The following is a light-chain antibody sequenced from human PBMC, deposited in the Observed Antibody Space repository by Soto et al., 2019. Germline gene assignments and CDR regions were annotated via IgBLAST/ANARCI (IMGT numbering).Light chain of an antibody. CDR3: QQYGT. V-gene: IGKV1-39*01. CDR2: ASS. CDR1: QIISIY. J-gene: IGKJ1*01. Sequence: DIQMEKSSSSLSASVVDRVTITCRTSQIISIYLNWYQQIPGKAPKLLIYASSNLHTGIPDRFSGSGSGTDFTLTISIREPEDFAVRYCQQYGTVGRGTKVDIK.